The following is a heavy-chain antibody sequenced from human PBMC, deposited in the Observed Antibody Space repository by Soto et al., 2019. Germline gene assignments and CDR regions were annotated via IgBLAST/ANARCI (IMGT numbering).Heavy chain of an antibody. CDR2: INHSGSA. D-gene: IGHD2-15*01. Sequence: SETLSLTCAVYGGYFIDYSWGWIRQSPGTGLEWIGEINHSGSANYNPSLKSRVTISVDTSKNQFSLKLYSVTAADAAVYYCARYFFDSSGYFDYWGQGTPVTVSS. CDR3: ARYFFDSSGYFDY. V-gene: IGHV4-34*01. J-gene: IGHJ4*02. CDR1: GGYFIDYS.